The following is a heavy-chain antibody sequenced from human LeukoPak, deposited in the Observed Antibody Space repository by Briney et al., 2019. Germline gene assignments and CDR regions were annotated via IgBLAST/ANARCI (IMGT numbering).Heavy chain of an antibody. CDR2: ISADGGST. CDR3: AKESGKFDY. Sequence: PGGSLRLSCAASGFTFSSYGMHWVRQAPGKGLEWVSLISADGGSTFSADSVKGRFSISRDNSKNSLYLQMNSLRSEDTAMYYCAKESGKFDYWGQGTLVAVSS. V-gene: IGHV3-43*02. CDR1: GFTFSSYG. J-gene: IGHJ4*02.